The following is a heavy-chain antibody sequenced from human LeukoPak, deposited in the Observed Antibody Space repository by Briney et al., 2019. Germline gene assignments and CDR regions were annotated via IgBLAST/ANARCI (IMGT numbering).Heavy chain of an antibody. CDR1: GYSFTTFH. V-gene: IGHV1-8*03. Sequence: ASVKVSCKAAGYSFTTFHINWVRQAPGQGPEWMVWVNPDTGNTGFAQKFQGRVTITQNSSLTTVYMELSSLTSEDMAVYYCARRGLVAGIYDLVYGFDLWGQGTMVTVSS. CDR3: ARRGLVAGIYDLVYGFDL. D-gene: IGHD3/OR15-3a*01. J-gene: IGHJ3*01. CDR2: VNPDTGNT.